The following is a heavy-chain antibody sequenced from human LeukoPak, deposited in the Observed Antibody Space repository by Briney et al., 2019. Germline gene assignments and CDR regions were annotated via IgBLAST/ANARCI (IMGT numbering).Heavy chain of an antibody. Sequence: GRSLRLSCAASGFTFSSYAMHWVCQAPGKGLEWVAVISYDGSNKYYADSVKGRFTISRDNSKNTLYLQMNSLRAEDTAVYYCARGVCSSTSCYTYYYYGMDVWGQGTTVTVSS. CDR2: ISYDGSNK. J-gene: IGHJ6*02. CDR1: GFTFSSYA. D-gene: IGHD2-2*02. V-gene: IGHV3-30-3*01. CDR3: ARGVCSSTSCYTYYYYGMDV.